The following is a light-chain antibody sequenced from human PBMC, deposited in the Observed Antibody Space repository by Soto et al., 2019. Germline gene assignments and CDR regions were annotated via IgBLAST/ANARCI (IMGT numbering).Light chain of an antibody. CDR3: QSYDNSLSGSWI. Sequence: HSVLTQPPSVSGAPGLRVTISCTGNSANIGAGYDVHWYQQLPGTAPKLLIYGDNNRPSGVPDRFSGSKSGTSASLAITGLQAEDEADYYCQSYDNSLSGSWIFGGGTKLTVL. V-gene: IGLV1-40*01. CDR2: GDN. J-gene: IGLJ2*01. CDR1: SANIGAGYD.